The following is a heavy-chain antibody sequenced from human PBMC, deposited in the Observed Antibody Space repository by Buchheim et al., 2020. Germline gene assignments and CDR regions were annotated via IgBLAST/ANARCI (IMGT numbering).Heavy chain of an antibody. Sequence: EVQLVESGGGLVQPGGSLRLSCAASGFTFNTYSMNWVRQAPGKGLEWVSYISSGSSIIYYADSVKGRFTISRDNAKNSLYLQMNSLRAEDTAVYYCARGNSGNHVDYWGQGTL. CDR3: ARGNSGNHVDY. CDR2: ISSGSSII. CDR1: GFTFNTYS. V-gene: IGHV3-48*04. D-gene: IGHD1-26*01. J-gene: IGHJ4*02.